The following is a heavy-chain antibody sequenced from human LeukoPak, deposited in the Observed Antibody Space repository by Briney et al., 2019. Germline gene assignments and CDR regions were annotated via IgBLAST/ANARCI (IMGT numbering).Heavy chain of an antibody. J-gene: IGHJ3*02. CDR2: IYYSGST. CDR3: AGKQKTTVTTSGGFDI. CDR1: GGSISSYY. D-gene: IGHD4-17*01. Sequence: SETLSLTCTVSGGSISSYYWSWIRQPPGKGLEWIGYIYYSGSTNYNPSLKSRVTISVDTSKNQFSLKLSSVTAADTAVYYCAGKQKTTVTTSGGFDIWGQGTMVTVSS. V-gene: IGHV4-59*01.